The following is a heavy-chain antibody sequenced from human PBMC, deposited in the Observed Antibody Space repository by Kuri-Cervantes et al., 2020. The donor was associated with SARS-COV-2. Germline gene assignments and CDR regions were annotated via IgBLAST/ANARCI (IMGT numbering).Heavy chain of an antibody. CDR2: ISSSGSTR. D-gene: IGHD5-18*01. J-gene: IGHJ4*02. Sequence: GESLKISCAASGFSFSSYEMNWVRQAPGKGLEWVSYISSSGSTRYYADSVKGRFTISRDNAKNSLYLQMNSLRAEDTAVYYCARDLSKDTAMVDFDYWGQGTLVTVSS. CDR3: ARDLSKDTAMVDFDY. CDR1: GFSFSSYE. V-gene: IGHV3-48*03.